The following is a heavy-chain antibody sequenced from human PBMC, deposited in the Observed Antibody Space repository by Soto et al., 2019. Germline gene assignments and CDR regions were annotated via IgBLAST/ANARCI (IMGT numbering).Heavy chain of an antibody. D-gene: IGHD6-19*01. J-gene: IGHJ4*02. CDR2: TYYRSKWYN. V-gene: IGHV6-1*01. CDR1: GDSVSSNSAA. CDR3: AKCKALVIAVAPVDY. Sequence: SQTLSLTCAISGDSVSSNSAAWNWIRHSPSRGLEWLGRTYYRSKWYNDYAVSMRSRITINPDTTKNQFSLQLNSATPEDAAVYYCAKCKALVIAVAPVDYWGQGTLVTVSS.